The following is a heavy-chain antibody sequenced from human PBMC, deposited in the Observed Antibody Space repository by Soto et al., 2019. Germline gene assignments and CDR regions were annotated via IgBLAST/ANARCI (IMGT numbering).Heavy chain of an antibody. CDR2: ISGSGAST. Sequence: PGGAPRPSLSAPGFTLCSFALSWVRQAPGKGLEWVSAISGSGASTYYADSVKGRFTISRDNSKNTLYLQMNSLRAEDTAVYYCAYSSTPFDYWGQRTLVTVSS. V-gene: IGHV3-23*01. CDR1: GFTLCSFA. CDR3: AYSSTPFDY. D-gene: IGHD6-13*01. J-gene: IGHJ4*02.